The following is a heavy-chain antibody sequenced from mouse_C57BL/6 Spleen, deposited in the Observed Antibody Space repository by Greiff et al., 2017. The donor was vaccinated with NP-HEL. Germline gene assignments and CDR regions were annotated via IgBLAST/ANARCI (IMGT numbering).Heavy chain of an antibody. Sequence: EVKVVESGGGLVKPGGSLKLSCAASGFTFSSYAMSWVRQTPEKRLEWVATISDGGSYTYYPDNVKGRFTISRDNAKNNLYLQMSHLKSEDTAMYYCARDPLRDGYPSWFAYWGQGTLVTVSA. V-gene: IGHV5-4*01. CDR2: ISDGGSYT. CDR1: GFTFSSYA. D-gene: IGHD2-3*01. CDR3: ARDPLRDGYPSWFAY. J-gene: IGHJ3*01.